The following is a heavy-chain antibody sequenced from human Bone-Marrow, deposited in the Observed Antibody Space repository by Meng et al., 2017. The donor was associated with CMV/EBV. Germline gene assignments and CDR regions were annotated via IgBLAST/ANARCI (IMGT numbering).Heavy chain of an antibody. V-gene: IGHV3-30*04. CDR2: RSYDGSNK. CDR3: ARDGPFPYSYSIYYYYGMDV. CDR1: SYA. Sequence: SYAMNGDRQATGKGLEWVAVRSYDGSNKYYANSVKGRFTISRDNSKNTLYLQMNSLRAEDTAVYYCARDGPFPYSYSIYYYYGMDVWGQGTTVTVSS. J-gene: IGHJ6*02. D-gene: IGHD4-11*01.